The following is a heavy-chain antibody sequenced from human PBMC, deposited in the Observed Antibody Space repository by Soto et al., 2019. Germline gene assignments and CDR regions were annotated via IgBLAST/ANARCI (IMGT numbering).Heavy chain of an antibody. CDR1: GFSLTTRGVG. V-gene: IGHV2-5*02. J-gene: IGHJ3*01. D-gene: IGHD3-10*01. CDR2: IYWDDTE. CDR3: AHLLWFGDGALEV. Sequence: QITLKESGPTRVRPTQTLTLTCTFSGFSLTTRGVGVAWIRQPPGKALEFLALIYWDDTELYRSSLKSRRTIRKDTSKNQVVLTMSTVDPVDTGTYYCAHLLWFGDGALEVWGQGKMVTVSS.